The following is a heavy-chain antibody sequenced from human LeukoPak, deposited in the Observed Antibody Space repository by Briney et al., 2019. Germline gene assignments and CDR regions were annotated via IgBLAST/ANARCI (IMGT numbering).Heavy chain of an antibody. CDR2: IYSGGST. J-gene: IGHJ4*02. Sequence: GGSLRLSCAASGFTVSSSYMSWVRQAPGKGLEWVSVIYSGGSTYYADSVKGRFTISRDNSKNTLYVQMNSLRAEDTAVYYCARDVGVYYFDYWGQGALVTVSS. CDR1: GFTVSSSY. V-gene: IGHV3-53*01. CDR3: ARDVGVYYFDY. D-gene: IGHD5/OR15-5a*01.